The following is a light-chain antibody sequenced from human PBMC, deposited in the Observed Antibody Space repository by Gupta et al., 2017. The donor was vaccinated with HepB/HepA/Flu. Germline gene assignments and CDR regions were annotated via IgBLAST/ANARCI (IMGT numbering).Light chain of an antibody. V-gene: IGKV3-11*01. CDR3: QQRSNWPLT. Sequence: ETVLTQSPATLSLSPEERATLSCRASQSVSSYLAWYQQKPGQAPRLLIYDASNRATGIPARFSGSGSGTDFTLTIISLEPEDFAVYYCQQRSNWPLTFGGGTKVEIK. CDR2: DAS. CDR1: QSVSSY. J-gene: IGKJ4*01.